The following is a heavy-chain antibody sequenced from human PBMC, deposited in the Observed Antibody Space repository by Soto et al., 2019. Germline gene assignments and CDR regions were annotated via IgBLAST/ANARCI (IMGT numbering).Heavy chain of an antibody. D-gene: IGHD6-13*01. Sequence: PSETLSITCTVSGGSISSGGYYWSWIRQHPGKGLEWIGYIYYSGSTYYNPSLKSRVTISVDTSKNQFSLKLSSVTAADTAVYYCARDVLSAAGTSSAYWGQGNLVTVSS. CDR2: IYYSGST. V-gene: IGHV4-31*03. J-gene: IGHJ4*02. CDR1: GGSISSGGYY. CDR3: ARDVLSAAGTSSAY.